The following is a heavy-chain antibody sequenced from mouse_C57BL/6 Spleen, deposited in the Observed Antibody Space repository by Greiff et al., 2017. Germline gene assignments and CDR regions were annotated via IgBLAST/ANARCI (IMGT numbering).Heavy chain of an antibody. V-gene: IGHV14-4*01. D-gene: IGHD1-1*01. CDR3: TTPGVGLDY. J-gene: IGHJ2*01. CDR1: GFNIKDDY. CDR2: IDPENGDT. Sequence: EVQLQESGAELVRPGASVKLSCTASGFNIKDDYMHWVKQRPEQGLEWIGWIDPENGDTEYASKFQGKATIPADTSSNTAYLQLSSLTSEDTAVYYCTTPGVGLDYWGQGTTLTVSS.